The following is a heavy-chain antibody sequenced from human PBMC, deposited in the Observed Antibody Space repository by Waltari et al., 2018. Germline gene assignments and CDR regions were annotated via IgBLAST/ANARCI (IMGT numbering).Heavy chain of an antibody. CDR2: IWYDGSKK. Sequence: QEKLVESGGGVVQSGRSLTLSCEASGFSFTNYCMHWVRPAPGKGLEWVAIIWYDGSKKYYADSVKGRFDISRDNSRNTLYLQMDSLRAEDTAVYFCARDQYGESFYYAMNVWGQGTAVTVSS. D-gene: IGHD1-26*01. CDR3: ARDQYGESFYYAMNV. CDR1: GFSFTNYC. J-gene: IGHJ6*02. V-gene: IGHV3-33*01.